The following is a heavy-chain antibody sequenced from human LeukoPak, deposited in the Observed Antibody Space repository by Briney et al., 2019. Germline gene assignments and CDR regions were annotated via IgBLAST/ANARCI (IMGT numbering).Heavy chain of an antibody. Sequence: GASVKVSCKASGYTFTDYYMHWVRQAPGQGLEWMGWINPNSGGTKYAQKFQGRVTMTRDTSISTAYMELSRLRSDDTAVYYCARENTMSTRIDAFDIWGQGTMVTVSS. CDR2: INPNSGGT. D-gene: IGHD3-10*02. CDR3: ARENTMSTRIDAFDI. CDR1: GYTFTDYY. V-gene: IGHV1-2*02. J-gene: IGHJ3*02.